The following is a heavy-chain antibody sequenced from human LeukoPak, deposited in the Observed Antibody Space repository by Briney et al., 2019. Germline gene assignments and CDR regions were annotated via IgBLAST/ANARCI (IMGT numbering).Heavy chain of an antibody. CDR2: IYYSGST. CDR3: ARGYGDYEGYAFDI. Sequence: RTSQTLSLTCTVSGGSISSGDYYWSWIRQPPGKGLEWIGYIYYSGSTYYSPSLKSRVTISVDTSKNQFSLKLSSVTAADTAVYYCARGYGDYEGYAFDIWGQGTMVTVSS. V-gene: IGHV4-30-4*01. D-gene: IGHD4-17*01. CDR1: GGSISSGDYY. J-gene: IGHJ3*02.